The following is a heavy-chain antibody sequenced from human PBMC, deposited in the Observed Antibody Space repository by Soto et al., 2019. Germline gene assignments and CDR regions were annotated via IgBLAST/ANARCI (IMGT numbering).Heavy chain of an antibody. V-gene: IGHV1-69*13. Sequence: ASVKVSCKASGGTFSSYAISWVRQAPGQGLEWMGGIIPIFGTANYAQKFQGRVTITADESTSTAYMELSSLRSEDTAVYYCARARHHMTTLYYYGMDVWGQGTTVTVSS. CDR2: IIPIFGTA. D-gene: IGHD4-17*01. CDR1: GGTFSSYA. J-gene: IGHJ6*02. CDR3: ARARHHMTTLYYYGMDV.